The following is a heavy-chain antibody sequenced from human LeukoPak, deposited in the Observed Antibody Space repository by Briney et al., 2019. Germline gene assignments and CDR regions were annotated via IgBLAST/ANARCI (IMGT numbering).Heavy chain of an antibody. J-gene: IGHJ6*03. CDR2: ISWNSGSI. CDR3: AKGRNTVGYYYYYMDI. V-gene: IGHV3-9*01. Sequence: PGRSLRLSCAASGFTFDDYAMHWVRQAPGKGLEWVSGISWNSGSIGYADSVKGRFTISRDNAKNSLYLQMNSLRAEDTAVYYCAKGRNTVGYYYYYMDIWGKGTTVTISS. D-gene: IGHD2-2*02. CDR1: GFTFDDYA.